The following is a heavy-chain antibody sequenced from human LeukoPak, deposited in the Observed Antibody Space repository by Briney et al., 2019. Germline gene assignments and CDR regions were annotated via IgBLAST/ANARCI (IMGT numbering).Heavy chain of an antibody. CDR3: ARQTGSGLFILP. V-gene: IGHV4-39*01. D-gene: IGHD3/OR15-3a*01. J-gene: IGHJ4*02. CDR2: SYYSGNT. Sequence: SETLSLTCTLSGVSISISNSYWAWIRQPPGKGLEWFGSSYYSGNTYYNGCLKSQVDIYKDPSKNQISLKLTYVTAADSAVYYCARQTGSGLFILPGGQGTLVTVSS. CDR1: GVSISISNSY.